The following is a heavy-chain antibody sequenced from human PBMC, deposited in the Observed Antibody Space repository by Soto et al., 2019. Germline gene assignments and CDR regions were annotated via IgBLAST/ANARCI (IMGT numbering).Heavy chain of an antibody. CDR3: ANGNSPLVVY. CDR2: ITSSGSST. Sequence: SLRLSCAASGFTFSSSEMNWVRQAPGKGLEWVSYITSSGSSTYYADSVKGRFTISRDNAKNSLYLQMNSLRAEDTAVYYCANGNSPLVVYWGQGTLVTVSS. D-gene: IGHD2-21*01. J-gene: IGHJ4*02. V-gene: IGHV3-48*03. CDR1: GFTFSSSE.